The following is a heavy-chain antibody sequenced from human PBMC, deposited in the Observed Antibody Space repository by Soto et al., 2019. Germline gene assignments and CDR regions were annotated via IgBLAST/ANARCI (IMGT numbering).Heavy chain of an antibody. CDR2: IYAGGST. J-gene: IGHJ4*02. CDR3: ARGFPSMTYYGEYYFDS. D-gene: IGHD3-10*01. CDR1: GFTVSNNY. Sequence: VGSLRLSCAASGFTVSNNYMSWVRQAPGKGLEWVSVIYAGGSTYHADSVRGRFTISRDNSKNTLYLQMDSLRAEDTALYYCARGFPSMTYYGEYYFDSWGQGTLVNVSS. V-gene: IGHV3-53*01.